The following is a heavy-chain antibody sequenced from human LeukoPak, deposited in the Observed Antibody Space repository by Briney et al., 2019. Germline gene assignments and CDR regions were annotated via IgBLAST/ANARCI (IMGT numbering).Heavy chain of an antibody. J-gene: IGHJ4*02. CDR3: ATYRQVLLPFES. CDR1: GFTLISYW. D-gene: IGHD2/OR15-2a*01. CDR2: IKQDGSEK. Sequence: GGSLRLSCAASGFTLISYWMTWVRQAPGKGLEWVANIKQDGSEKYYVDSVRGRFIISRDNSKNTLSLQMNSLRAEDTAIYYCATYRQVLLPFESWGQGTLVTVSS. V-gene: IGHV3-7*03.